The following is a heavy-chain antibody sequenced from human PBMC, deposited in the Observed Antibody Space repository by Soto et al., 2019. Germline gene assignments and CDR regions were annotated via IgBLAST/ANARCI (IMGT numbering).Heavy chain of an antibody. CDR3: ARVYSGSLGVACDI. J-gene: IGHJ3*02. V-gene: IGHV4-4*02. D-gene: IGHD1-26*01. CDR2: IYHIGST. CDR1: GGSISSSNC. Sequence: QVQLQESGPGLVKPSGTLSLTCAVSGGSISSSNCWSWVRQPPGKGREWIGEIYHIGSTNYNPSLKSRVTISVDKYKNQSALKLSSVTAAETAVYYWARVYSGSLGVACDILGKGTMVTVSS.